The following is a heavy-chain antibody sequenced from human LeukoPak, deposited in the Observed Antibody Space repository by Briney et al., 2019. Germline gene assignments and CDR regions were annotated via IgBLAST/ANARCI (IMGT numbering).Heavy chain of an antibody. CDR3: ARGRLRYFDWLSPGIDY. Sequence: SETLSLTCTVSGGSISSYYWSWIRQPPGKGLEWIGYIYYSGSTNYNPSLKSRVTISVDTSKNQFSLKLSSVTAADTAVYYCARGRLRYFDWLSPGIDYWGQGTLVTVSS. CDR2: IYYSGST. J-gene: IGHJ4*02. CDR1: GGSISSYY. V-gene: IGHV4-59*12. D-gene: IGHD3-9*01.